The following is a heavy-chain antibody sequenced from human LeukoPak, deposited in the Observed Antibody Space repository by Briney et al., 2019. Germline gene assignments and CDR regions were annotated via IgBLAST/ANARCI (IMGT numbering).Heavy chain of an antibody. Sequence: GGSLRLSCAASGFTFTNHWMHWDRQAPGKGLVWVSRIRPDGRETNHADSVKGRFTISRDNAKNTLYLQMNSLGAEDTAVYYCARINSVNYYFDSWGQGTLVTVSS. CDR2: IRPDGRET. D-gene: IGHD5/OR15-5a*01. J-gene: IGHJ4*02. CDR3: ARINSVNYYFDS. V-gene: IGHV3-74*01. CDR1: GFTFTNHW.